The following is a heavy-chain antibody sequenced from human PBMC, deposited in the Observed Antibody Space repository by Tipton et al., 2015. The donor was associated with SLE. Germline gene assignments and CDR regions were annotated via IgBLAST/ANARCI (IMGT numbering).Heavy chain of an antibody. CDR2: IFYSGRT. Sequence: TLSLTCTVSGDSIRRHFWSWIRQPPGKGLEWIGNIFYSGRTDYNPSLKTRVTISVDTSKSQFSLNLRSVTAADTAVYYCARGYGDTGYWGQGTLVTVSS. CDR1: GDSIRRHF. V-gene: IGHV4-59*11. D-gene: IGHD4-17*01. CDR3: ARGYGDTGY. J-gene: IGHJ4*02.